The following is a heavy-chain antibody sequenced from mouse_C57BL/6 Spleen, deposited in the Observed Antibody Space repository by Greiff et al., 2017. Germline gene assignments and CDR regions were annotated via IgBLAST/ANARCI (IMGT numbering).Heavy chain of an antibody. Sequence: QVQLQQPGAELVRPGTSVKLSCKASGYTFTSYWMHWVKQRPGQGLEWIGVIDPSDSYTNYNQKFKGKATLTVDTSSSTAYMQLSSLTSEDSAVYYCARSGAYYSNPYYFGCWGQGTTLTVSS. CDR2: IDPSDSYT. D-gene: IGHD2-5*01. V-gene: IGHV1-59*01. CDR3: ARSGAYYSNPYYFGC. CDR1: GYTFTSYW. J-gene: IGHJ2*01.